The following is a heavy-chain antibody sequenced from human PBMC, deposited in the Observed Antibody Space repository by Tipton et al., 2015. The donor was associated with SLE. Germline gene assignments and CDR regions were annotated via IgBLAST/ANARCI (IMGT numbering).Heavy chain of an antibody. Sequence: QSGAEVKKPGASVKVSCKPSGYTFTSYGISWVRQAPGQGLEWMGWISAYNGNTNYAQKLQGRVTMTTDTSTSTAYMELRSLRSDDTAVYYCAGEGGIVGALDVFDIWGQGTMVTVSS. D-gene: IGHD1-26*01. CDR1: GYTFTSYG. V-gene: IGHV1-18*01. CDR2: ISAYNGNT. J-gene: IGHJ3*02. CDR3: AGEGGIVGALDVFDI.